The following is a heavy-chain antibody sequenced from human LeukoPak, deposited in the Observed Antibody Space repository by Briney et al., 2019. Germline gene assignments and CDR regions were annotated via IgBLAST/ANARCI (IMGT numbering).Heavy chain of an antibody. CDR3: AKDASSWRRGLFDY. J-gene: IGHJ4*02. CDR2: IKPDGGHQ. D-gene: IGHD1-1*01. CDR1: GLAFSDYW. V-gene: IGHV3-7*03. Sequence: PGGSLRLSCAASGLAFSDYWMSWVRQAPGKGLEWVANIKPDGGHQNYVDSVKGRFTISRDNAKNSLYLQMNSLRAEDTALYYCAKDASSWRRGLFDYWGQGTLVTVSS.